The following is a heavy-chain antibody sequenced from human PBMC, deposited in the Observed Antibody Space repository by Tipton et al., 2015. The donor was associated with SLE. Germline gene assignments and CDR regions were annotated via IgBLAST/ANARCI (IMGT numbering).Heavy chain of an antibody. CDR3: GRGRTDAWELVGY. V-gene: IGHV4-59*11. CDR1: GGSISSHY. J-gene: IGHJ4*02. Sequence: LRLSCTVSGGSISSHYWSWIRQHPGKTLEWIGYIYSGGSTNYNPSLKSRVSISVDTSKIQFSLKLNSVTATDTAVYYCGRGRTDAWELVGYWGQGTLVTVSS. D-gene: IGHD4-23*01. CDR2: IYSGGST.